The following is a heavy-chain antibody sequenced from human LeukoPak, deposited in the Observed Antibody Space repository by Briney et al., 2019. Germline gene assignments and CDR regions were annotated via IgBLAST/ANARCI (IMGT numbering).Heavy chain of an antibody. D-gene: IGHD3-9*01. J-gene: IGHJ4*02. Sequence: PSETLSLTCAVYGGSFSGYYWSWIRQPPGKGLEWIGEINHSGSTNYNPSLKSRVTISIDTSKNQFSLKLSSVTAADTAVYYCARGRYDVLTAYSYWGQGTLVTVSS. CDR2: INHSGST. CDR3: ARGRYDVLTAYSY. V-gene: IGHV4-34*01. CDR1: GGSFSGYY.